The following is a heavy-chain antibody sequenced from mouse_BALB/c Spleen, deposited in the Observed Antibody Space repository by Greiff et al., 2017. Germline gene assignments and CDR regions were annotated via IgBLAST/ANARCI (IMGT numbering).Heavy chain of an antibody. J-gene: IGHJ2*01. D-gene: IGHD2-13*01. CDR2: IRSKSNNYAT. Sequence: EVHLVESGGGLVQPKGSLKLSCAASGFTFNTYAMNWVRQAPGKGLEWVARIRSKSNNYATYYADSVKDRFTISRDDSQSMLYLQMNNLKTEDTAMYYCVREGLQGDYFDYWGQGTTLTVSS. CDR1: GFTFNTYA. V-gene: IGHV10-1*02. CDR3: VREGLQGDYFDY.